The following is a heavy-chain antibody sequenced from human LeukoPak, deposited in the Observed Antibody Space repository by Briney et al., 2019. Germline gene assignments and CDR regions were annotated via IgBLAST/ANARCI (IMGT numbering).Heavy chain of an antibody. J-gene: IGHJ4*02. Sequence: SETLSLTSTVSGGSISSYYWSWIRQPPGKGLEWIGNIYYSGSTNYNPSLKSRVTISVDTSKNQFSLKLSSVTAADTAVYYCARMAYSSRWTREFDYWGQGTLVTVSS. V-gene: IGHV4-59*08. CDR2: IYYSGST. CDR1: GGSISSYY. D-gene: IGHD6-19*01. CDR3: ARMAYSSRWTREFDY.